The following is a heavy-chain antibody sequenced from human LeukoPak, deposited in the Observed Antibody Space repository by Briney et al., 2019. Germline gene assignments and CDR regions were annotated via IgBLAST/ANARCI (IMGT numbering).Heavy chain of an antibody. CDR2: IYTRGNT. CDR3: ARDRGDYVWGSYRPGNFDY. CDR1: GGSINTFY. D-gene: IGHD3-16*02. Sequence: SETLSLTCTVSGGSINTFYWSWIRQPGGKGLDWIGRIYTRGNTNYNPSLKSRVTMSVDTSKNQFSLKVSSVTAADTAVYYCARDRGDYVWGSYRPGNFDYWGQGTLVTVSS. J-gene: IGHJ4*02. V-gene: IGHV4-4*07.